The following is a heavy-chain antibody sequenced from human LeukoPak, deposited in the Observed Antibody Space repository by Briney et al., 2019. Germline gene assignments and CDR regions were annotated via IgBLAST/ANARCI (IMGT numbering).Heavy chain of an antibody. D-gene: IGHD1-26*01. V-gene: IGHV4-30-4*01. CDR3: ARVVIVGATPGAFDI. Sequence: SETLSLTCTVSGGSISSGDYCWSWIRQPPGKGLEWIGYIYYSGSTYYNPSLKSRVTISVDTSKNQFSLKLSSVTAADTAVYYCARVVIVGATPGAFDIWGQGTMVTVSS. CDR1: GGSISSGDYC. CDR2: IYYSGST. J-gene: IGHJ3*02.